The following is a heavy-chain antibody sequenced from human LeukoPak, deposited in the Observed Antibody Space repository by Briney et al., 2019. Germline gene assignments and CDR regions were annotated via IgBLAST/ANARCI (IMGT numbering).Heavy chain of an antibody. J-gene: IGHJ3*02. V-gene: IGHV3-23*01. CDR2: ISDSGGST. CDR3: AKGVVVVTAIRYDAFDI. Sequence: GGSLRLSCAASGFTFSSYAMTWVRQAPGKGLEWVSAISDSGGSTYYADSVKGRFTISRDNSKNTLYLQMNSLRAEDTAVYYCAKGVVVVTAIRYDAFDIWGQGTMVTVSS. D-gene: IGHD2-21*02. CDR1: GFTFSSYA.